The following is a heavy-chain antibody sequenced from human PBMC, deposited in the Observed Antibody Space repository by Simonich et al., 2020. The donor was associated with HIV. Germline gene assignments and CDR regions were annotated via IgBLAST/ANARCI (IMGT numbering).Heavy chain of an antibody. CDR2: ITYDGSNK. D-gene: IGHD3-16*01. CDR3: ASGGSISSVWADDY. J-gene: IGHJ4*02. V-gene: IGHV3-30*07. Sequence: QVQLVESGGGVVQPGRSLSLSCAASGFTFNSYAMHWVRQAPGKGLEWLAVITYDGSNKYHADSVKGRFTISRDNSKNTLYLQMNSLRAEDTAVYYCASGGSISSVWADDYWGQGTLVTVSS. CDR1: GFTFNSYA.